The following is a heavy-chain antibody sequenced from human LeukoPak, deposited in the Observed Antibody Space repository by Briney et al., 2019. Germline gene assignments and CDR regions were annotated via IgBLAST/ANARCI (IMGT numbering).Heavy chain of an antibody. CDR2: INHSGST. CDR1: GFTFSDYY. J-gene: IGHJ4*02. D-gene: IGHD5-24*01. CDR3: ARGRQRRIDY. Sequence: PGGSLRLSCAASGFTFSDYYMSWIRQPPGKGLEWIGEINHSGSTNYNPSLKSRVTISVDTSKNQFSLKLSSVTAADTAVYYCARGRQRRIDYWGQGTLVTVSS. V-gene: IGHV4-34*01.